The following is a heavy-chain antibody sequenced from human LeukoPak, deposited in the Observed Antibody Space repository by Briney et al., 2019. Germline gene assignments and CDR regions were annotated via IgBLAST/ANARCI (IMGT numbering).Heavy chain of an antibody. Sequence: GGSLRLSCAASGFTFNIYAMTWVRQAPGKGLEWVSGISGSGDTTYYADSVKGRFTISRDNSKNTLSLQMNSLRAEDTAVYYCAKDRRITAPLFDYWGQGTLVTVSS. D-gene: IGHD1-20*01. CDR3: AKDRRITAPLFDY. CDR2: ISGSGDTT. J-gene: IGHJ4*02. CDR1: GFTFNIYA. V-gene: IGHV3-23*01.